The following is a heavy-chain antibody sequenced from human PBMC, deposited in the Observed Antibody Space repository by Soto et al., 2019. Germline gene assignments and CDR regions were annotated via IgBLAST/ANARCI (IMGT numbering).Heavy chain of an antibody. CDR1: GFTFSSYA. CDR3: AKVSCSSTSCYRHYYYYGMDV. V-gene: IGHV3-23*01. J-gene: IGHJ6*02. CDR2: ISGSGGST. Sequence: GGSLRLSCAASGFTFSSYAMSWVRQAPGKGLEWVSAISGSGGSTYYADSVKGRFTISRDNSKNTLYLQMNSLRAEDTAVYYCAKVSCSSTSCYRHYYYYGMDVWGQGTTVTVSS. D-gene: IGHD2-2*01.